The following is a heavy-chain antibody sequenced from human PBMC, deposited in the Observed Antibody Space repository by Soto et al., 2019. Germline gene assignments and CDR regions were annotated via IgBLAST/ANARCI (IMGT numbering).Heavy chain of an antibody. CDR3: ARTLIVATTRDYYYYGMDV. Sequence: EVKLVESGGGLVQPGGSLRLSCAASGFTFSSYSMNWVRQAPGKGLEWVAYISSSSSTIYYADSVKGRFTISRDNAKNSLYLQMNSLRDEDTAVYYCARTLIVATTRDYYYYGMDVWGQGTTVTVSS. CDR2: ISSSSSTI. CDR1: GFTFSSYS. D-gene: IGHD5-12*01. V-gene: IGHV3-48*02. J-gene: IGHJ6*02.